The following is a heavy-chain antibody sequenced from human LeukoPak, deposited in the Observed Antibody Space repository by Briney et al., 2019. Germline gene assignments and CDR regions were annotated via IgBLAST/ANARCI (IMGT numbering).Heavy chain of an antibody. J-gene: IGHJ4*02. V-gene: IGHV3-23*01. Sequence: PGGSLRLSCAASGFTFSSYAMSWVRQAPGKGLERVSGISYSGGSTYYADSVKGRFTISRDNSKNTLFLQMNSLRAEDTAVYYCAKDVADSGRYWDKFDYWGLGTQVTVSS. D-gene: IGHD1-26*01. CDR2: ISYSGGST. CDR3: AKDVADSGRYWDKFDY. CDR1: GFTFSSYA.